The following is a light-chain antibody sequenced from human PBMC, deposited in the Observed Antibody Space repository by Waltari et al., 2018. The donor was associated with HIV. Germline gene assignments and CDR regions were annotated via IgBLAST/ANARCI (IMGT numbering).Light chain of an antibody. CDR1: ETIRSS. CDR2: GAT. Sequence: EIVMIQSPATLSVSPGARATISCRASETIRSSLAWYQKKPGQGPRLLIYGATTRATGIPDRFSGSGLATQFTLTINSLQAEDFAVYFCQQYGDWPLTFGGGTKVEI. V-gene: IGKV3-15*01. CDR3: QQYGDWPLT. J-gene: IGKJ4*01.